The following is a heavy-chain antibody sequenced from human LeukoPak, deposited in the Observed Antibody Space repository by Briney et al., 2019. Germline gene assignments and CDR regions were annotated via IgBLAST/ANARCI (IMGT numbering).Heavy chain of an antibody. J-gene: IGHJ4*02. D-gene: IGHD3-16*01. CDR3: ARDIERERGGYYFDY. CDR2: INPNSGGT. Sequence: ASVKVSCKASGYTFTGYYMHWVRQAPGQGLEWTGWINPNSGGTNYAQKFQGRVTMTRDTSISTAYMELSRLRSDDTAVYYCARDIERERGGYYFDYWGQGTLVTVSS. CDR1: GYTFTGYY. V-gene: IGHV1-2*02.